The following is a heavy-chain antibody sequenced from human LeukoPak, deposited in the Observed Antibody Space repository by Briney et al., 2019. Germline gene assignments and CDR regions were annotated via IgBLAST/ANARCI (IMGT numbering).Heavy chain of an antibody. CDR2: INPNSGGT. J-gene: IGHJ2*01. Sequence: ASVKVSCKASVYTFTGYYVHWLRQAPGQGLEWMGWINPNSGGTNYAQKFQDRVTLTRDTSISTAYMELSRLRSDDTAVYFCARGIYGTIGYHYYYWYVDLWGRGTLVTVSS. CDR1: VYTFTGYY. CDR3: ARGIYGTIGYHYYYWYVDL. V-gene: IGHV1-2*02. D-gene: IGHD3-22*01.